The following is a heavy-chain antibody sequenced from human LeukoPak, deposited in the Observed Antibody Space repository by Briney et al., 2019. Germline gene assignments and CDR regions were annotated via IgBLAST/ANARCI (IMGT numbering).Heavy chain of an antibody. CDR1: GFSFGDSA. CDR2: IKKDGTEK. CDR3: AREMGPATGGYYYYYMDV. V-gene: IGHV3-7*01. D-gene: IGHD2-2*01. Sequence: PGGSRRLSCTASGFSFGDSAMNWVRKTQGKGLEWVANIKKDGTEKNHADSVKGRFTISRDNAKNSLYLQMNSLRAEDTAVYYCAREMGPATGGYYYYYMDVWGKGTTVTVSS. J-gene: IGHJ6*03.